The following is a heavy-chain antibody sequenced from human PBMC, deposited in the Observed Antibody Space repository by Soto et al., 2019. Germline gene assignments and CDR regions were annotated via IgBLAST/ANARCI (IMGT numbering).Heavy chain of an antibody. CDR1: GFIFSSYA. D-gene: IGHD1-26*01. CDR3: AKGLSGSYSD. V-gene: IGHV3-23*01. J-gene: IGHJ4*02. CDR2: ITANGANT. Sequence: GGSLRLSCAASGFIFSSYAMSWVRQAPGKGLEWVSLITANGANTYYADSVKGRFTIFRDISKNMLYLQMNSVRVEDAALYYCAKGLSGSYSDWGQGTLVTVSS.